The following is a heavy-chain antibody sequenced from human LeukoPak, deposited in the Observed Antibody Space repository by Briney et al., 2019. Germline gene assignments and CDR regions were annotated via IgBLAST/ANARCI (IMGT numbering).Heavy chain of an antibody. D-gene: IGHD2-15*01. V-gene: IGHV4-34*01. Sequence: SETLSLTCAVYGGSFSGYYWSWIRQPPGKGLEWLGEINHSGSTNYNPSLKSRVTISVGTSKNQFSLKLSSVTAADTAVYYCARVAPYIVVVVAATRVGAFDIWGQGTMVTVSS. CDR1: GGSFSGYY. J-gene: IGHJ3*02. CDR2: INHSGST. CDR3: ARVAPYIVVVVAATRVGAFDI.